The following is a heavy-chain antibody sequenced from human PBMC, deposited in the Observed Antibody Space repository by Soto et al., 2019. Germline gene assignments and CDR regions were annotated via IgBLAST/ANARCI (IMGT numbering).Heavy chain of an antibody. CDR3: AREYCSGGSCYTGYPDKYNWFDP. CDR1: GGAFSSYA. CDR2: IIPIFGTA. Sequence: SVKVSCKASGGAFSSYAISWVRQAPGQGLEWMGGIIPIFGTANYAQKFQGRVTITADESTSTAYMELSSLRSEDTAVYYCAREYCSGGSCYTGYPDKYNWFDPWGQGTLVTVSS. J-gene: IGHJ5*02. D-gene: IGHD2-15*01. V-gene: IGHV1-69*13.